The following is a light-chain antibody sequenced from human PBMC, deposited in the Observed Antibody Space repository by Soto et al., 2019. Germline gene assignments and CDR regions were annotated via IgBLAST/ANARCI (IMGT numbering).Light chain of an antibody. CDR1: QSVSSSY. Sequence: EIVLTQSPGTLSLSPGERATLSCRSSQSVSSSYLAWYQQKPGQAPRLLIYGASSRATGIPDRFSGSGSGTDFTLTISSLEPEDFAVYYCQQRSNWPPTFGGGTKVDNK. CDR3: QQRSNWPPT. V-gene: IGKV3D-20*02. CDR2: GAS. J-gene: IGKJ4*01.